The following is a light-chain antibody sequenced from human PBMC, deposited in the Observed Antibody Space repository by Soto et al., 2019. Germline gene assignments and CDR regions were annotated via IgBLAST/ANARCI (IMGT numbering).Light chain of an antibody. CDR3: QQRSSWPT. CDR2: DAS. CDR1: QSVGSY. V-gene: IGKV3-11*01. J-gene: IGKJ1*01. Sequence: EIVLTQSPATLSLSPGERATLSCRASQSVGSYLAWYQQKPGQAPRLLISDASNRATGIPARFSGSGSGTDFTITISSLEPEDFAVYYCQQRSSWPTFGQGTKVEI.